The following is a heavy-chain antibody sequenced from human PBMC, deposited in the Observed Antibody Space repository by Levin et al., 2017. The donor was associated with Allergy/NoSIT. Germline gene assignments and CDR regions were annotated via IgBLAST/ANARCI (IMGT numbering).Heavy chain of an antibody. D-gene: IGHD2-15*01. CDR1: GGSFSGYY. CDR2: INHSGST. V-gene: IGHV4-34*01. Sequence: SETLSLTCAVYGGSFSGYYWSWIRQPPGKGLEWIGEINHSGSTNYNPSLKSRVTISVDTSKNQFSLKLSSVTAADTAVYYCARKGGAGGYCSGGSCYSGGRGWFDPWGQGTLVTVSS. J-gene: IGHJ5*02. CDR3: ARKGGAGGYCSGGSCYSGGRGWFDP.